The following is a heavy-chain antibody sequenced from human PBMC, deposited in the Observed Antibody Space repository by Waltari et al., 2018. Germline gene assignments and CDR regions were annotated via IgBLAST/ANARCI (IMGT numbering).Heavy chain of an antibody. CDR3: ASISSVTLADY. CDR2: IKQDGSEK. V-gene: IGHV3-7*02. D-gene: IGHD3-3*02. Sequence: EVQLVESGGGLAQPGGSLSLSCAASGFTFSSSWMTWVRQAPGKGLEWVANIKQDGSEKYYVDSVKGRFTISRDNAKNSLYLQMNSLRVEDTAVYYCASISSVTLADYWGQGTLVTVSS. J-gene: IGHJ4*02. CDR1: GFTFSSSW.